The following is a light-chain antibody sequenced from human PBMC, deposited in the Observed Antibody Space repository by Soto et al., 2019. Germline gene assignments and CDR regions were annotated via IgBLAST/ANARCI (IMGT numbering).Light chain of an antibody. V-gene: IGKV3-20*01. J-gene: IGKJ5*01. CDR2: GAS. Sequence: EVVFTQSSGTLSLSPGDRASPSWRASQNLSRYFLAWYQHKPGQAPRLLISGASRRATGIPDRFSGAGSGTDFTLTISRLEPEDFALYYCQQHDILPITFGQGTRLEIK. CDR1: QNLSRYF. CDR3: QQHDILPIT.